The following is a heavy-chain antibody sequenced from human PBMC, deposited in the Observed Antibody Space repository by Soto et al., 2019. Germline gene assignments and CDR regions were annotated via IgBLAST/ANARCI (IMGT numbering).Heavy chain of an antibody. CDR1: DESLSISY. CDR2: IHPSGRI. D-gene: IGHD1-1*01. J-gene: IGHJ2*01. Sequence: SETLSLTCAVYDESLSISYSSWTRQPPGKGLEWIGEIHPSGRIYYNPSLETRVIISQDTSKNQFSLQLISVTAADTAVYYCARGRDEYKGGR. V-gene: IGHV4-34*01. CDR3: ARGRDEYK.